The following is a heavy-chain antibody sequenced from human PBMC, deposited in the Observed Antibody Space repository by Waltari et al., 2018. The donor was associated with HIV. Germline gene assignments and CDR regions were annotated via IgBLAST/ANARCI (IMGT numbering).Heavy chain of an antibody. D-gene: IGHD6-13*01. J-gene: IGHJ4*02. Sequence: EVRLVESGGGLVKPGRSLRLSCDAFGFTFGYYAMSWFRLAPWKGLEWLGFIRSKTYGGTSEYAASGKDRFTISRDDSKGVAYLQMNSLKAEDTAVYYCSRLEAAGTGFDHWGQGTLVTASS. CDR1: GFTFGYYA. CDR2: IRSKTYGGTS. V-gene: IGHV3-49*05. CDR3: SRLEAAGTGFDH.